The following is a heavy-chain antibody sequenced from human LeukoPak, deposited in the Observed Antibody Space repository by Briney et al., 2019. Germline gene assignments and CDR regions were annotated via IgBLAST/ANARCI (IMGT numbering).Heavy chain of an antibody. CDR2: IYYTGPT. CDR1: GGSISSSSYY. Sequence: PSETLSLTCTVSGGSISSSSYYWGWIRQPPGKGLEWIGNIYYTGPTYYNASLESRVTISLDTSKNQFSLKLSSVTAADTAVYYCARTYCGGDCWAWRVRGIKFDYWGQGTLVTVSS. D-gene: IGHD2-21*02. CDR3: ARTYCGGDCWAWRVRGIKFDY. J-gene: IGHJ4*02. V-gene: IGHV4-39*01.